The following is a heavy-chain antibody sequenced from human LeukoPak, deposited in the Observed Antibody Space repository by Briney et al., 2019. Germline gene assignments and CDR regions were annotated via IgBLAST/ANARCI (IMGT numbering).Heavy chain of an antibody. D-gene: IGHD3-22*01. V-gene: IGHV3-9*01. CDR3: AKGYYYDSSGYLDY. J-gene: IGHJ4*02. CDR1: GFTFDDYA. CDR2: ISWNSGSI. Sequence: GGSLRPSCAASGFTFDDYAMHWVRQAPGKGLEWVSGISWNSGSIGYADSVKGRFTISRDNAKNSLYLQMNSLRAEDTALYYCAKGYYYDSSGYLDYWGQGTPVTVSS.